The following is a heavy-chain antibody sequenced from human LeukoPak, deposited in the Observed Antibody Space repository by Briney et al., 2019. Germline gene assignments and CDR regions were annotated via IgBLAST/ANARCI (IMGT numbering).Heavy chain of an antibody. V-gene: IGHV3-23*01. CDR1: GFTFSSYA. Sequence: GGSLRLSCAASGFTFSSYAMSWVRQAPGKGLEWVSNISGRGGSTYYADSVKGRFTISRDNSKNTLYLQMNSLRAEDTAVFYCAKDRRPTYYSDSSGYYFRDAFNMWGQGTMVTVSS. D-gene: IGHD3-22*01. CDR3: AKDRRPTYYSDSSGYYFRDAFNM. CDR2: ISGRGGST. J-gene: IGHJ3*02.